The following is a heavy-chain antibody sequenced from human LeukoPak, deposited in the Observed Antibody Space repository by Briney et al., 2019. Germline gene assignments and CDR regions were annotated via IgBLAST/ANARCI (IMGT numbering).Heavy chain of an antibody. D-gene: IGHD3-10*01. CDR2: IYYSGST. CDR3: ARHLTMVRGVTTNNWFDP. V-gene: IGHV4-39*01. J-gene: IGHJ5*02. Sequence: SETLSLTCTVSGGSISSSSYYWGWIRQPPGKGLEWIGSIYYSGSTYYNPSLKSRVAISVDTSKNQFFLKLSSVTAADTAVYYCARHLTMVRGVTTNNWFDPWGQGTLVTVSS. CDR1: GGSISSSSYY.